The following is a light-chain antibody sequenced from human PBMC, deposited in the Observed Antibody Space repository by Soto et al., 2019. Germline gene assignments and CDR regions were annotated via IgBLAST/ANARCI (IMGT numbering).Light chain of an antibody. V-gene: IGLV1-40*01. CDR1: WSNIGAGYE. CDR3: QSFDSSLSNSWV. CDR2: GVT. J-gene: IGLJ3*02. Sequence: QSVLTQPPSVSGAPGQRVTISCTGCWSNIGAGYEVHWYQHLPGTAPKLLIYGVTNRPSGVPDRFSGSRSGTSASLAITGLQAEDETDYYCQSFDSSLSNSWVFGGGTKLTVL.